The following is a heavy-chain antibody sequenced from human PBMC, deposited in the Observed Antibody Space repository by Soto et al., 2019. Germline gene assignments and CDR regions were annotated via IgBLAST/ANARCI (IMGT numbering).Heavy chain of an antibody. CDR2: ISGSGGST. CDR1: GFTFSGYA. V-gene: IGHV3-23*01. CDR3: AKDSTGNFDY. Sequence: PGGSLRLSCAASGFTFSGYAMIWVRQAPGKGLEWVSAISGSGGSTYYADSVKGRFTISRDNSKNTLYLQMNSLRAEDTAVYYCAKDSTGNFDYWGQGTLVTVSS. J-gene: IGHJ4*02. D-gene: IGHD2-2*01.